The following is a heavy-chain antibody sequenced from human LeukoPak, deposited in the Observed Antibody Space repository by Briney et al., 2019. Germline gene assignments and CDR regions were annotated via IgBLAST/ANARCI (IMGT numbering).Heavy chain of an antibody. CDR1: GYTFTGYY. CDR3: GRVVLGSENSGYDPFDY. V-gene: IGHV1-2*06. J-gene: IGHJ4*02. Sequence: GASVKVSCKASGYTFTGYYMHWVRQAPGQGLEWMGRINPNSGGTNYAQKFQGRVTMTRDTSISTAYMELNSLLSDDTAVYYCGRVVLGSENSGYDPFDYWGQGTLVTVSS. CDR2: INPNSGGT. D-gene: IGHD5-12*01.